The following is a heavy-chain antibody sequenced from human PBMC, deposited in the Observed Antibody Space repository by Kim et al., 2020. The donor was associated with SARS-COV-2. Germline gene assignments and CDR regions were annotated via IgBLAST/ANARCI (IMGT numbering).Heavy chain of an antibody. Sequence: GGSLRLSCAASGFTLSRSKMHWVRQAPGKGLVWVSRFIGDGRDTTYADSVQGRFTISRDNAKNTLYLQMNSLRVEDTAVYYCARGGFDIWGQGTMGTVSS. V-gene: IGHV3-74*01. CDR1: GFTLSRSK. J-gene: IGHJ3*02. CDR3: ARGGFDI. CDR2: FIGDGRDT.